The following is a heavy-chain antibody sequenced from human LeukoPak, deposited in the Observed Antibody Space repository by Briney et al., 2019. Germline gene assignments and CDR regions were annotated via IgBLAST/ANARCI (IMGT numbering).Heavy chain of an antibody. V-gene: IGHV3-23*01. CDR3: AGQGGGGDSSGDFYSYFNY. CDR1: GFTFDDYA. Sequence: GGSLRLSCAASGFTFDDYAMHWVRQAPGKGLEWVSAISGSGGSTYYADSEKGRFTISRDTSKSTLYLEMNTLRAEATAVYFLAGQGGGGDSSGDFYSYFNYWGQGTLVTVSS. D-gene: IGHD3-22*01. J-gene: IGHJ4*02. CDR2: ISGSGGST.